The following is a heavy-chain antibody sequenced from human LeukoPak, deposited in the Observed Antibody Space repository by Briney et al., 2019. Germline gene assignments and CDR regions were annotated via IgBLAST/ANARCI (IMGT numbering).Heavy chain of an antibody. CDR1: GASISSNNW. Sequence: PSETLSLTCAVSGASISSNNWWSWVRQPPEKGLEWIGEIFFTGTTTYNPSLKSRVSMSLDKSKNQFSLNLTSVTAADTAIYYCARVYCSSNSCYLDYWSQGTLVTVSS. D-gene: IGHD2-2*01. CDR2: IFFTGTT. V-gene: IGHV4-4*02. CDR3: ARVYCSSNSCYLDY. J-gene: IGHJ4*02.